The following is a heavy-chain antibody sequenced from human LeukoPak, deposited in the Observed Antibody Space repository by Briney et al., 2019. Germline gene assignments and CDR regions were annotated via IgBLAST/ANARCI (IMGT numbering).Heavy chain of an antibody. CDR1: GFTFSRYA. V-gene: IGHV3-33*01. CDR2: IWYDGSNQ. D-gene: IGHD3-22*01. J-gene: IGHJ4*02. CDR3: ARDWYYDSSGYLPY. Sequence: GMSLRLSYAASGFTFSRYAMQWVRQAPGKGLEWVAIIWYDGSNQYYVDSVKGRFIISRDNSKKMLYLQMNSLRAEDTAVYYCARDWYYDSSGYLPYWGQGTLVIVSS.